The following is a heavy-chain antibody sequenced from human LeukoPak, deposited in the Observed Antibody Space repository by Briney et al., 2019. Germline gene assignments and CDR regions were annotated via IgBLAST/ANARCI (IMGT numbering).Heavy chain of an antibody. D-gene: IGHD3-22*01. Sequence: GGSLRLSCAASGFTFSSYGMHWVRQAPGKGLEWVAVISYDGSNKYYADSVKGRFTISRDKSKNTLYLQMNSLRAEDTAVYYCAKGSMYYYDSSGYHDAFDIWGQGTMVTVSS. J-gene: IGHJ3*02. CDR1: GFTFSSYG. V-gene: IGHV3-30*18. CDR2: ISYDGSNK. CDR3: AKGSMYYYDSSGYHDAFDI.